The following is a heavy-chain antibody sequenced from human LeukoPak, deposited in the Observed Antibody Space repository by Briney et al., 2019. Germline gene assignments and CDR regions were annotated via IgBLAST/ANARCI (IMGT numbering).Heavy chain of an antibody. CDR1: GGSISSYY. CDR2: IYYSGST. CDR3: ASYRYDSSGHYFDY. J-gene: IGHJ4*02. V-gene: IGHV4-59*08. Sequence: PSETLSLTCTVSGGSISSYYWSWIRQPPGKGLEWIGYIYYSGSTNYNPSLKGRVTISVDTSKNQFSLKLSSVTAADTAVYYCASYRYDSSGHYFDYWGQGTLVTVSS. D-gene: IGHD3-22*01.